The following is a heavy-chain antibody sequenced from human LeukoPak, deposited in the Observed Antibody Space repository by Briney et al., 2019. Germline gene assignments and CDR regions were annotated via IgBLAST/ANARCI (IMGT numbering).Heavy chain of an antibody. J-gene: IGHJ5*02. CDR2: INPSGGST. Sequence: ASVKVSCKASGYTFTSYYMHWVRQAPGQGLEWMGIINPSGGSTSYAQKFQGRVTMTRDTSTSTVYMELRSLRSDDTAVYYCARALPGGFDPWGQGTLVTVSS. CDR1: GYTFTSYY. D-gene: IGHD3-10*01. V-gene: IGHV1-46*01. CDR3: ARALPGGFDP.